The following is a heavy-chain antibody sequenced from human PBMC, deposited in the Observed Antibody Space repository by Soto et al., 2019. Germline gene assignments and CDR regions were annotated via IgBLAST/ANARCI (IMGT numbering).Heavy chain of an antibody. Sequence: QLQLVQSGTEVRNPGASVKVSCKASGYTFGSYGLSWVRQAPGQGLEWMGWISGRNGDTNYAQKFMGRFAMTTDTSTAAAYMKLRSPRSDDTAVYYCSLVYFYSKSSAHFEDAFDIWGQGTMVTVSS. D-gene: IGHD3-22*01. CDR2: ISGRNGDT. J-gene: IGHJ3*02. CDR3: SLVYFYSKSSAHFEDAFDI. CDR1: GYTFGSYG. V-gene: IGHV1-18*01.